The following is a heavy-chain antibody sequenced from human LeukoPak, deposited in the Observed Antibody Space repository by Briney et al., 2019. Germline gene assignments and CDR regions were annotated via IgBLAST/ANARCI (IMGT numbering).Heavy chain of an antibody. V-gene: IGHV1-69*04. CDR1: GGTFSSYA. CDR2: IIPILGIA. J-gene: IGHJ6*02. D-gene: IGHD3-10*01. Sequence: ASVKVSCKASGGTFSSYAISWVRQAPGQGLGWMGRIIPILGIANYAQKFQGRVTITADKSTSTAYMELSSLRSEDTAVYYCARAMVRGVIITDYYYGMDVWGQGTTVTVSS. CDR3: ARAMVRGVIITDYYYGMDV.